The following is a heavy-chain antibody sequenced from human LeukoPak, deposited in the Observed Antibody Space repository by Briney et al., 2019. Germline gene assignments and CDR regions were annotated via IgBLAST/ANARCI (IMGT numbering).Heavy chain of an antibody. CDR1: GFTFSSYW. D-gene: IGHD1-7*01. V-gene: IGHV3-74*01. J-gene: IGHJ4*02. CDR2: IYSDGSRT. Sequence: PGGSLRLSCAASGFTFSSYWMHWVRQAPGKGLVWVSRIYSDGSRTRYADSVKGRFTISRDNAKNTLYLQMNSLRAEDTAVYYCATAGNYRFDYWGQGTLVTVSS. CDR3: ATAGNYRFDY.